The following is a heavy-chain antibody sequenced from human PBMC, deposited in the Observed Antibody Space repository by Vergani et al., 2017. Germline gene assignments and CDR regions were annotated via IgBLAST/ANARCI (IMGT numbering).Heavy chain of an antibody. CDR1: GGSISSGSYY. CDR3: ASTSLYYGSGAIGY. D-gene: IGHD3-10*01. Sequence: QVQLQDSGPGLVKPSQTLSLTCTVSGGSISSGSYYWSWIRQPAGKGLEWIGRIYTSGSTNYNPSLKSRVTISVDTSKNQFSLKLSSVTAADTAVYYCASTSLYYGSGAIGYWGQGTLVTVSS. J-gene: IGHJ4*02. V-gene: IGHV4-61*02. CDR2: IYTSGST.